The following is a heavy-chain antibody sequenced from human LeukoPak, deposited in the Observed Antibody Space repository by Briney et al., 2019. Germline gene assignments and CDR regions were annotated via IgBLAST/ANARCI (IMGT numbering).Heavy chain of an antibody. D-gene: IGHD5-18*01. J-gene: IGHJ4*02. CDR3: ARDRAYSYGLYYFDY. Sequence: PGGSLRLSCAASGFTFSSYAMHWVRQAPGKGLEWVAVISYDGSNKYYADSVKGRFTISRDNSKNTLYLQMNSLRAEDTAVYYCARDRAYSYGLYYFDYWGQGTLVTVSS. CDR2: ISYDGSNK. CDR1: GFTFSSYA. V-gene: IGHV3-30*04.